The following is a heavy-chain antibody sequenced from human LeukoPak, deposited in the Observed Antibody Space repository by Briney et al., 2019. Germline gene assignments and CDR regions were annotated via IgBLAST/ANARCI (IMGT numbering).Heavy chain of an antibody. V-gene: IGHV5-51*01. D-gene: IGHD2-2*01. CDR2: IYPGDSDT. CDR1: GYSFTSYW. Sequence: GESLKISCRGSGYSFTSYWIGWVRQMPGKGLEWMGIIYPGDSDTRYSPSFQSQVTISADKSISTAYLQWSSLKASDTATYYCARNGDTRSFDYWGQGTLVTVSS. CDR3: ARNGDTRSFDY. J-gene: IGHJ4*02.